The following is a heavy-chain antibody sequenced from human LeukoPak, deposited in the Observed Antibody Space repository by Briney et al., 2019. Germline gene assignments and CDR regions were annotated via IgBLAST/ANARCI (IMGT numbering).Heavy chain of an antibody. V-gene: IGHV3-74*01. D-gene: IGHD1-26*01. CDR2: INTDGSTT. CDR1: GFTFSNDW. Sequence: GGSLTLSCAVSGFTFSNDWMHWVRQAPGKGLVWVSRINTDGSTTTYADSVKGRFTISRDNAKNTLYLQMNSLRVEDTAVYYCARGRGGSYHYWGQGTLVTVSS. CDR3: ARGRGGSYHY. J-gene: IGHJ4*02.